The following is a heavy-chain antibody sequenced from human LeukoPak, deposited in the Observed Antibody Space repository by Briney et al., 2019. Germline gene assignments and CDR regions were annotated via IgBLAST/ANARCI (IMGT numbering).Heavy chain of an antibody. CDR2: ISSSSSTI. CDR3: AREGYGDY. CDR1: GFTFSSYS. Sequence: QPGGSLRLSCAASGFTFSSYSMNWVRQAPGKGREWVSYISSSSSTIYYADSGKGRFTISRDNAKNSLYLQMNSLRAEDTAVYYCAREGYGDYWGQGTLVTVSS. V-gene: IGHV3-48*04. D-gene: IGHD1-1*01. J-gene: IGHJ4*02.